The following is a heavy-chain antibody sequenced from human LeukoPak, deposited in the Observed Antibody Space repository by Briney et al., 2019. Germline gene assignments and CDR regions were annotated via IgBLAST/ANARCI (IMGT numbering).Heavy chain of an antibody. CDR1: GGSISSYY. CDR2: VYTSGST. D-gene: IGHD3-22*01. CDR3: ARDLYYYDSSGYYRFDY. Sequence: PSETLSLTCTVSGGSISSYYWSWIRQPAGKGLEWIGRVYTSGSTNYNPSLKSRVTMSVDTSKNQFSLKLSSVTAADTAVYYCARDLYYYDSSGYYRFDYWGQGTLVTVSS. J-gene: IGHJ4*02. V-gene: IGHV4-4*07.